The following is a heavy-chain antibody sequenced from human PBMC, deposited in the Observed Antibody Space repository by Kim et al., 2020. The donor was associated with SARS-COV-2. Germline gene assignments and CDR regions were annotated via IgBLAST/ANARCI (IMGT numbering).Heavy chain of an antibody. CDR2: INHGGTT. V-gene: IGHV4-34*01. Sequence: SETLSLTCVVSGGSFNDNYWSWIRQPPGKGLEGIGEINHGGTTMYNPSLKSRVTLSVDTSKNQFSLTLSCVTAADTAVYYCAKGRGGRADYWGQGALGTVSS. CDR1: GGSFNDNY. D-gene: IGHD2-15*01. CDR3: AKGRGGRADY. J-gene: IGHJ4*02.